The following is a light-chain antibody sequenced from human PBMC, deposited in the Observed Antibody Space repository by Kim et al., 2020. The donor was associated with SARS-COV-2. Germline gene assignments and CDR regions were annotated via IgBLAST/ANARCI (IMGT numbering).Light chain of an antibody. CDR3: MQGTHWPLT. J-gene: IGKJ4*01. CDR1: QSLIYSDEITY. V-gene: IGKV2-30*01. Sequence: DVVMTQSPLSLPVTLGQPASISCRSSQSLIYSDEITYLTWFQQRPGQSPRRLIYNVSNRDSGVPDRFSGTGSGTDFTLRISRVEAEDVGVYYCMQGTHWPLTFGGGTKV. CDR2: NVS.